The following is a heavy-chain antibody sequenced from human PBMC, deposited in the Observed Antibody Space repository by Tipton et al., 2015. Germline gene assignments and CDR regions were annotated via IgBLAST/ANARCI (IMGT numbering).Heavy chain of an antibody. CDR2: IKPSGGST. Sequence: QSGPEVKKPGASVKVSCKASGYTFTSYYIQWVRQAPRQGLEWMGIIKPSGGSTNYAQKFQGRVTMTRDTSPSTVYMELSSLRSEDTAVYYCATSTVDPGPPAFDIWGQGTMVTVSS. J-gene: IGHJ3*02. CDR3: ATSTVDPGPPAFDI. D-gene: IGHD5-12*01. V-gene: IGHV1-46*01. CDR1: GYTFTSYY.